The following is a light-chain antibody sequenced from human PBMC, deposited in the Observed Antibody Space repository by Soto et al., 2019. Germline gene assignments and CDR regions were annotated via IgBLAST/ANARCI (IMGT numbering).Light chain of an antibody. Sequence: EIVWTQSPATLSLSPEERATLSCRASQSVSGYLAWYPQKPGQAPRLLIYDASNRATGIPARFSGSGSGTDFTLTISSLEPEDFAVYYCQQRSNWPLTFGGGTKVEIK. V-gene: IGKV3-11*01. CDR1: QSVSGY. CDR2: DAS. J-gene: IGKJ4*01. CDR3: QQRSNWPLT.